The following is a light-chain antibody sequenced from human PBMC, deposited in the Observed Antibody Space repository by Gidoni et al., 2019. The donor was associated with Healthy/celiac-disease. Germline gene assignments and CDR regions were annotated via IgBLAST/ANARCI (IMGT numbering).Light chain of an antibody. Sequence: DIQMTQSPSTLSASVGDRVTITCRASKSISGWLAWYQQKPGKAPKLLIYKASSLESGVPSRFSGSGSGTEVTLTISSLQPDDFATYYCQQYNSWTFXQXTKVEIK. CDR1: KSISGW. CDR2: KAS. V-gene: IGKV1-5*03. J-gene: IGKJ1*01. CDR3: QQYNSWT.